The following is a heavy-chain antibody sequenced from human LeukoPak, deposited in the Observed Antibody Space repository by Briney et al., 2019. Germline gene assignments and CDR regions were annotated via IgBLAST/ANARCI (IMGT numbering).Heavy chain of an antibody. CDR2: IVVGSGNT. J-gene: IGHJ5*02. CDR3: AACPPVYYGSSGYYYRGPFDP. V-gene: IGHV1-58*02. D-gene: IGHD3-22*01. CDR1: GFTFTSSA. Sequence: GTSVKVSCKASGFTFTSSAMQWVRQARGQRLEWIGWIVVGSGNTNYAQKVQERVTTTRDMSTSTAYLELNSLRSEDTAVYYCAACPPVYYGSSGYYYRGPFDPWGQGTLVTVSS.